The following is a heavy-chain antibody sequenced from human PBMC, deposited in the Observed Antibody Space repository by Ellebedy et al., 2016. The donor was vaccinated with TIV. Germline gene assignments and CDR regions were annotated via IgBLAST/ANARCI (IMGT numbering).Heavy chain of an antibody. CDR2: VSGSGGST. D-gene: IGHD6-13*01. J-gene: IGHJ4*02. Sequence: ESLKISCVSSGFTFSRSGMSWVRQPQGKGLEWVSSVSGSGGSTYYADSVKGRFTLSRDNSKNTLNLQMNNLRVEDTAIYYCAKYPYSSSYELPHYWGQGTLVTVSS. V-gene: IGHV3-23*01. CDR1: GFTFSRSG. CDR3: AKYPYSSSYELPHY.